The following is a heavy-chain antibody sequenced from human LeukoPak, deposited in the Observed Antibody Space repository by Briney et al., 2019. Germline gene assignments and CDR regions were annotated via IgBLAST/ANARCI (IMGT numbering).Heavy chain of an antibody. D-gene: IGHD3-22*01. J-gene: IGHJ4*02. Sequence: GGSLRLSCAASGFTVSSNYMSWVRQAPGKGLEWVSVIYSGGSTSYADSVKGRFTISRDNSQYTLYLQMNSLRAEDTAVYYCATGGVITITDSWGQGTLVTVSS. CDR3: ATGGVITITDS. V-gene: IGHV3-66*01. CDR2: IYSGGST. CDR1: GFTVSSNY.